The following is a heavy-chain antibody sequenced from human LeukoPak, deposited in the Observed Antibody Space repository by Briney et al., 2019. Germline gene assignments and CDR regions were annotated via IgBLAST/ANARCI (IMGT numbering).Heavy chain of an antibody. J-gene: IGHJ4*02. CDR1: GYPFSPSG. Sequence: ASVKVSCKPSGYPFSPSGVTWIRQAPGQGLEWMGWIDPNDGDTTYAQAFQGRVIMTSDAFTRTVYMELRSLRSDDTAVYYCARGGGDNNLLDFWGQGTLVTVSS. V-gene: IGHV1-18*04. CDR2: IDPNDGDT. CDR3: ARGGGDNNLLDF. D-gene: IGHD2-21*02.